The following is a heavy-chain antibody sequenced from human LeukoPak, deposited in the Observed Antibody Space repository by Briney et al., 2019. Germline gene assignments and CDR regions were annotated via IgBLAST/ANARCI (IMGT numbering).Heavy chain of an antibody. Sequence: ASVKVSCKASGYTFTGYYMHWVRQAPGQGLEWMGWINPNSGGTNYAQKFQGWVTMTRDTSISTAYMELSRLRSDDTAVYYCARDPRARSEQWLTPYYYYGMDVWGQGTTVTVSS. CDR1: GYTFTGYY. CDR3: ARDPRARSEQWLTPYYYYGMDV. J-gene: IGHJ6*02. V-gene: IGHV1-2*04. CDR2: INPNSGGT. D-gene: IGHD6-19*01.